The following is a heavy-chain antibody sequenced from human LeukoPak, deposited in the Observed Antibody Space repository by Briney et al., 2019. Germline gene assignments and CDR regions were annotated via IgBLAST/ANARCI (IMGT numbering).Heavy chain of an antibody. V-gene: IGHV1-18*01. Sequence: ASVKVSCKASGYTFTNYGITWVRQAPGQGLEWMGWFSAYNGNTNYAQKLEDRVTMTTDTSTNTAYMELRSLRSDDTAVYFCASGVASTEGLFEYWGEGTLVTVSS. CDR3: ASGVASTEGLFEY. J-gene: IGHJ4*02. D-gene: IGHD6-19*01. CDR1: GYTFTNYG. CDR2: FSAYNGNT.